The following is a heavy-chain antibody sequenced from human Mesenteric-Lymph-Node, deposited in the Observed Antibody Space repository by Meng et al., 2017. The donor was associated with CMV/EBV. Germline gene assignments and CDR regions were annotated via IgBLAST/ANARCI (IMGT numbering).Heavy chain of an antibody. CDR1: GYTFSNYG. V-gene: IGHV1-18*01. D-gene: IGHD6-13*01. Sequence: ASVKVSCKASGYTFSNYGITWVRQTPGQGLEWMGWISAHNGNTNYVEKLQGRVTMTTDTSTSTAYMELRSLRSDDTAVYYCARDGRSGSNWQNNWFDSWGQGSLVTVSS. CDR3: ARDGRSGSNWQNNWFDS. J-gene: IGHJ5*01. CDR2: ISAHNGNT.